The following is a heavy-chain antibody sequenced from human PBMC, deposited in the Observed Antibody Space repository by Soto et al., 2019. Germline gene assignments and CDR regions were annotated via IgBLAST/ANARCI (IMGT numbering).Heavy chain of an antibody. Sequence: SETLSLTCAVYGGSFSGYYWSWIRQPPGKGLEWIGEINHSGSTNYNPSLKSRVTISVDTSKNQFSLKLNSVTAADTAVYYCARQSSSGWYQLGSWGQGTLVTVSS. CDR1: GGSFSGYY. CDR3: ARQSSSGWYQLGS. D-gene: IGHD6-19*01. CDR2: INHSGST. V-gene: IGHV4-34*01. J-gene: IGHJ5*01.